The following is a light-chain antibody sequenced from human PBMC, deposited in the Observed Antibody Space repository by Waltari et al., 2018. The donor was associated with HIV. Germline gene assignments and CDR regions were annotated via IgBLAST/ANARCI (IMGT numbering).Light chain of an antibody. J-gene: IGKJ2*01. CDR2: YVS. V-gene: IGKV6-21*01. Sequence: VLTQSPDFQSVTPKDNVTISCRSSQNVATSLHWYQQKPGQSPKVVIKYVSQSASGVPSRFTGSGSGTDFTLTINGLETDDVATYYCHQSASLPQTFGRGTKLEI. CDR3: HQSASLPQT. CDR1: QNVATS.